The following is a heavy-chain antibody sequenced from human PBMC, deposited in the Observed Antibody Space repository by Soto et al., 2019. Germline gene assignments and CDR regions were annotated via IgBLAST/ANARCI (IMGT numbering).Heavy chain of an antibody. CDR2: ISWNSGSI. V-gene: IGHV3-9*01. CDR3: AKDIYDSSGYYGTFDY. D-gene: IGHD3-22*01. J-gene: IGHJ4*02. CDR1: GFTFDDYA. Sequence: EVRLVESGGGLVQPGRSLRLSCAASGFTFDDYAMHWVRQAPGKGLEWVSGISWNSGSIGYADSVKGRFTISRDNAKNSLYLQMNSLRAEDTALYYCAKDIYDSSGYYGTFDYWGQGTLVTVSS.